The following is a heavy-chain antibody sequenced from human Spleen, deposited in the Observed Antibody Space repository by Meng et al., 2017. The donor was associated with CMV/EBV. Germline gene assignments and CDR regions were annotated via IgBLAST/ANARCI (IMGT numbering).Heavy chain of an antibody. CDR3: ARGGTGNTFYTLDY. D-gene: IGHD1/OR15-1a*01. Sequence: ASVKVSCKASGYTFTGYYIHWVRQAPGQGLEWMGCIGPNNDGTNYAQKFQGRVSLTRESSISTAYMDLSRLRSDDTAVFYCARGGTGNTFYTLDYWGQGTLVTVSS. V-gene: IGHV1-2*02. CDR1: GYTFTGYY. J-gene: IGHJ4*02. CDR2: IGPNNDGT.